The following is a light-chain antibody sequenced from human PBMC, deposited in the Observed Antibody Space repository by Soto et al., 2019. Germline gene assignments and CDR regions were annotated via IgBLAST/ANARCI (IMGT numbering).Light chain of an antibody. V-gene: IGKV1-5*03. CDR3: QHYNSYSEA. J-gene: IGKJ1*01. CDR2: KAS. CDR1: QTISSW. Sequence: DIQMTQSPSTLSGSVGDRVTITCRASQTISSWLAWYQQKPGKAPKLLIYKASTLKSGVTSRFSGSGSGTEFTLTISSLQPDEFATYYCQHYNSYSEAFGQGTKVDIK.